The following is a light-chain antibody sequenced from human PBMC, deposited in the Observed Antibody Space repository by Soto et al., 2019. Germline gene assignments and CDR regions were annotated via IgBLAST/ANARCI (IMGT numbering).Light chain of an antibody. CDR2: AAS. V-gene: IGKV3-20*01. CDR3: QQYGSSPWT. J-gene: IGKJ1*01. Sequence: EIVLTQSPGTLSLSPGERGTLSCRASQSISSSYLAWYQQKPGQDPRLLIHAASSRATGIPDRLSGSGSGTDFTLTISRLEQEDFGAYFCQQYGSSPWTIGQGTKVEIK. CDR1: QSISSSY.